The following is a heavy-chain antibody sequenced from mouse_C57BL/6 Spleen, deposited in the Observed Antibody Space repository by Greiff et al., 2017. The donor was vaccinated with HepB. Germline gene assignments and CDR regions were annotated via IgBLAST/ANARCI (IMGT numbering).Heavy chain of an antibody. J-gene: IGHJ4*01. D-gene: IGHD2-1*01. CDR1: GYTFTDYY. CDR2: INPNNGGT. Sequence: VQLQQSGPELVKPGASVKISCKASGYTFTDYYMNWVKQSHGKSLEWIGDINPNNGGTSYNQKFKGKATLTVDKSSSTAYMELRSLTSADSAVYYCARAVADGNYDGYAMDYWGQGTSVTGSS. CDR3: ARAVADGNYDGYAMDY. V-gene: IGHV1-26*01.